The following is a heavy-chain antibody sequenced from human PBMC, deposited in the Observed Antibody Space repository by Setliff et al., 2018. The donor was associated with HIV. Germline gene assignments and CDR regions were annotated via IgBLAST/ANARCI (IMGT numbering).Heavy chain of an antibody. CDR3: ARRNQRDSSGHYHAPFEY. CDR2: AGYSGAST. Sequence: LRLSCAASGFAFSAYAMSWVRQTPGKGLEWVSAAGYSGASTYYSDSVKGRFTISRDNSKNTLYLQMNSLRPEDTAVYYCARRNQRDSSGHYHAPFEYWGQGTLVTVS. J-gene: IGHJ4*02. V-gene: IGHV3-23*01. D-gene: IGHD3-22*01. CDR1: GFAFSAYA.